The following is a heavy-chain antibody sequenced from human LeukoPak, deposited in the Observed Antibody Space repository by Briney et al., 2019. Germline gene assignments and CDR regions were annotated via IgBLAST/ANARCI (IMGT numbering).Heavy chain of an antibody. V-gene: IGHV1-46*01. CDR2: IDPNGEST. Sequence: HWASVKVSCKASGYIFTNHYVHWVRQAPGQGLEWMGIIDPNGESTSYAQKFQGRVTMTRDMSTSTVYMELSSLRSEDAAVFYCARGSSGSYMNYFDYWGQGTLVTVSP. D-gene: IGHD1-26*01. J-gene: IGHJ4*02. CDR3: ARGSSGSYMNYFDY. CDR1: GYIFTNHY.